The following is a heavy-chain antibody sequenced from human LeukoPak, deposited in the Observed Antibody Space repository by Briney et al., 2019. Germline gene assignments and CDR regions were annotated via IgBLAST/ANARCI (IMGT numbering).Heavy chain of an antibody. V-gene: IGHV4-39*07. CDR1: GGSMSSSCCS. J-gene: IGHJ6*03. CDR2: AHYSGST. Sequence: SETLCLTCTVSGGSMSSSCCSWGWIRQPPGKGLEWIGSAHYSGSTYYNPSLKSRVTISVDTSKNQFSLKLSSVTAADTAVYYCARLTGTYYYYYMDVWGKGTTVTVSS. D-gene: IGHD1-7*01. CDR3: ARLTGTYYYYYMDV.